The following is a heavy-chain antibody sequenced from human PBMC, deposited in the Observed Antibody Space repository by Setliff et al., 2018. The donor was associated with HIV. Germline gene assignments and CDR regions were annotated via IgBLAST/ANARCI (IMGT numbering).Heavy chain of an antibody. CDR3: ARELRRVDP. CDR2: MNPNSGRI. CDR1: GYTFTTYD. V-gene: IGHV1-8*02. D-gene: IGHD2-15*01. J-gene: IGHJ5*02. Sequence: ASVKVSCKASGYTFTTYDINWVRQATGQGLEWVGYMNPNSGRIGFAQKFQGRVTMTSDTSINTVYMELSSLRSEDTAVYYCARELRRVDPWGQGNLVTVSS.